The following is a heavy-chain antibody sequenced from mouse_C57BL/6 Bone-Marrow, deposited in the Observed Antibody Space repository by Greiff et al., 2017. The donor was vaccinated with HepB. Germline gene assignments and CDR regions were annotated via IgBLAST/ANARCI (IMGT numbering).Heavy chain of an antibody. J-gene: IGHJ4*01. CDR3: ASYDYDEDYYGMDY. Sequence: QVQLQQPGAELVKPGASVKLSCKASGYTFTSYSMHWVKQRPGRGLEWIGRIDPNSGGTKYNEKFKSKATLTVDKPSSTAYMQLSSLTSEDSAVYYCASYDYDEDYYGMDYWGQGTSVTVSS. CDR2: IDPNSGGT. D-gene: IGHD2-4*01. V-gene: IGHV1-72*01. CDR1: GYTFTSYS.